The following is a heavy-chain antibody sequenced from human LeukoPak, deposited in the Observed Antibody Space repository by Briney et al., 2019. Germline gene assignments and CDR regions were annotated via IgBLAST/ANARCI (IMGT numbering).Heavy chain of an antibody. V-gene: IGHV3-23*01. J-gene: IGHJ6*02. Sequence: GGSLRLSCAASGFTFTNYAMSWVRQAPGKGLEWVSAISGSGGSTYYADSVKGRFTISRDKSKNTLYLQMNSLRAEDTAVYYCAKGFDYYYYGMDVWGQGTTVTVSS. CDR2: ISGSGGST. CDR3: AKGFDYYYYGMDV. CDR1: GFTFTNYA. D-gene: IGHD3-10*01.